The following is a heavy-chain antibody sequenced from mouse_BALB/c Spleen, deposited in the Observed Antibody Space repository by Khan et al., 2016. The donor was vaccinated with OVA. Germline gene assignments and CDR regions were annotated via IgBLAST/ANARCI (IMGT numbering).Heavy chain of an antibody. CDR3: ARWFAY. CDR1: GYSITSDYA. Sequence: EVQLQQSGPGLVKPSQSLSLTCTVTGYSITSDYAWNWIRQFPGNKLEWMGYISYSGGTSYLPSLQSRTSITRDTSKNQFFLQLNSVTTEDSATYYCARWFAYWGQGTLVTVS. J-gene: IGHJ3*01. CDR2: ISYSGGT. V-gene: IGHV3-2*02.